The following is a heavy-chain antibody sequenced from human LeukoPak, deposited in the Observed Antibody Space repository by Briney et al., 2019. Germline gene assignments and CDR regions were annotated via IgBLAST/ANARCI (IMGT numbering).Heavy chain of an antibody. Sequence: ASVKVSCKASGYTFTSYDINWVRQATGQGLEWMGWMNPNSGNTGYAQKFQGRVTITRNASISTAYMELSSLRSEDTAVYYCGKSSGWYDAVDYWGQGTLVTVSS. CDR2: MNPNSGNT. V-gene: IGHV1-8*03. D-gene: IGHD6-19*01. J-gene: IGHJ4*02. CDR1: GYTFTSYD. CDR3: GKSSGWYDAVDY.